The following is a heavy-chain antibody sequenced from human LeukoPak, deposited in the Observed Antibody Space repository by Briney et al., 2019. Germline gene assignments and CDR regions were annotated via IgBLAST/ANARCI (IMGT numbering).Heavy chain of an antibody. V-gene: IGHV3-23*01. CDR3: AKCAESYGNDAFDM. J-gene: IGHJ3*02. CDR2: IRGGGAGA. CDR1: EFTFSSFA. Sequence: GGSLRLSCAASEFTFSSFAMSWVRQAPGKGLEWVSYIRGGGAGALYADSVKGRFTISRDNSKSTMYLQMNSLRVEDTAVYYCAKCAESYGNDAFDMWGPGAMVTVSS. D-gene: IGHD3-16*01.